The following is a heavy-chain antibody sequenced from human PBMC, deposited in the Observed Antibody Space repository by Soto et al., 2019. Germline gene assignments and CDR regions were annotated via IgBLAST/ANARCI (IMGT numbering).Heavy chain of an antibody. CDR2: ISSSSSYI. CDR3: ARDLLAALLYYCDRMDV. Sequence: GGSLRLSCAASGFTFSSYSMNWVRQAPGQGLEWVSSISSSSSYIYYADSVKGRFTISRDNAKNSLYLQMNSLRAEDTAVYYCARDLLAALLYYCDRMDVWGQGTKVTV. V-gene: IGHV3-21*01. J-gene: IGHJ6*02. D-gene: IGHD6-6*01. CDR1: GFTFSSYS.